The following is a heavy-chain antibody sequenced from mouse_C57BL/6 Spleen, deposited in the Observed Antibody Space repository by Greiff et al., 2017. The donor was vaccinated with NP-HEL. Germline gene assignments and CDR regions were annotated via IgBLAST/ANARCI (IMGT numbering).Heavy chain of an antibody. V-gene: IGHV1-69*01. CDR3: ARFDYDTDY. Sequence: VKLQQPGAELVMPGASVKLSCKASGYTFTSYWMHWVKQRPGQGLEWIGEIDPSDSYTNYNQKFKGKSTLTVDKSSSTAYMQLSSLTSEDSAVYYCARFDYDTDYWGQGTTLTVSS. CDR2: IDPSDSYT. D-gene: IGHD2-4*01. J-gene: IGHJ2*01. CDR1: GYTFTSYW.